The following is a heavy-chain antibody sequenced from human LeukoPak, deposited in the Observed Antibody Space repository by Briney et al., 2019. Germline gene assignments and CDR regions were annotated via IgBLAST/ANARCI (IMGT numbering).Heavy chain of an antibody. CDR3: ATLTRGGEACSGGRCYPFDN. J-gene: IGHJ4*02. CDR1: GSVFSDHY. V-gene: IGHV3-11*01. CDR2: INTISTDI. Sequence: PGRSLRLSCAASGSVFSDHYMSWIRQVPGKGLEWVSYINTISTDIYYADSVKGRFTVSRDNAKNSLYLQMNSLRAEDTAVYYCATLTRGGEACSGGRCYPFDNWGQGTQVTVSS. D-gene: IGHD2-15*01.